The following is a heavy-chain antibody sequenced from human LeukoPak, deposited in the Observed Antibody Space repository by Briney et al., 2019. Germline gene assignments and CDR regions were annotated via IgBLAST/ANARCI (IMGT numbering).Heavy chain of an antibody. CDR2: ISSSSSYI. CDR3: ARGRSYVPAATYYYYYYMDV. Sequence: PGGSLRLSCAASGFTFSSYSMNWVRQAPGKGLEWVSSISSSSSYIYYADSVKGRFTISRDNAKNSLYLQMNGLRAEDTAVYYCARGRSYVPAATYYYYYYMDVWGKGTTVTVSS. D-gene: IGHD2-2*01. CDR1: GFTFSSYS. J-gene: IGHJ6*03. V-gene: IGHV3-21*01.